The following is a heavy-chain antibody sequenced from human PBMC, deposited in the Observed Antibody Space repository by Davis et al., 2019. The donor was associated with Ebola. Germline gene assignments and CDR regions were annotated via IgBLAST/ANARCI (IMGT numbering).Heavy chain of an antibody. V-gene: IGHV3-23*01. D-gene: IGHD2-2*01. CDR3: MKVRFYSTWRGGFDS. CDR2: ISGSGGST. CDR1: GFGFGTYA. Sequence: PGGSLRLSCAASGFGFGTYAMSWVRQAPGKGLQWVSAISGSGGSTYYADSVKGRVTISRDNSRNTLYLQMNSLRAEDTATYYCMKVRFYSTWRGGFDSWGQGALVTVSS. J-gene: IGHJ4*02.